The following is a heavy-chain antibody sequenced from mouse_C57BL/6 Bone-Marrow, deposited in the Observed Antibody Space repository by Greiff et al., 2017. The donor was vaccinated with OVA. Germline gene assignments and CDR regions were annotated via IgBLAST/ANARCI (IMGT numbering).Heavy chain of an antibody. CDR3: TFYGSSYPWFAY. V-gene: IGHV14-4*01. D-gene: IGHD1-1*01. CDR2: IDPENGDT. Sequence: EVQLQQSGAELVRPGASVKLSCTASGFNIKDDYMHWVKQRPEQGLEWIGWIDPENGDTEYASKFQGKATITADTSSNTAYLQLGSLTSEDTAVYYCTFYGSSYPWFAYWGQGTLVTVSA. J-gene: IGHJ3*01. CDR1: GFNIKDDY.